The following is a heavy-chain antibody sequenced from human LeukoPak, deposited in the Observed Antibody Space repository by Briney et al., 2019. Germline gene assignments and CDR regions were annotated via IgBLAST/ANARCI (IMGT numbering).Heavy chain of an antibody. CDR3: ARDGDIVVVPAANYYYYYMDV. CDR1: GYTFTSYG. V-gene: IGHV1-18*01. CDR2: ISAYNGNT. J-gene: IGHJ6*03. Sequence: ASVKVSCKASGYTFTSYGISWVRQAPGQGLEWMGWISAYNGNTNYARKLQGRVTMTTDTSTSTAYMELRSLRSDDTAVYYCARDGDIVVVPAANYYYYYMDVWGKGTTVTVSS. D-gene: IGHD2-2*01.